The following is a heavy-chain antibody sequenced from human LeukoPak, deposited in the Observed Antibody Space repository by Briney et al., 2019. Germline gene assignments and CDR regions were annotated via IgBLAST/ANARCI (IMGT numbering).Heavy chain of an antibody. D-gene: IGHD5-18*01. CDR1: GFTFSSYS. CDR3: AKLFSYGLLPYFDY. CDR2: ISSSSSYI. J-gene: IGHJ4*02. Sequence: GGSLRLSCAASGFTFSSYSMNWVRKAPGKGLEWVSSISSSSSYIYYADSVKGRFTISRDNSKNTLYLQMNSLRVEDTAVYYCAKLFSYGLLPYFDYWGQGTLVTVSS. V-gene: IGHV3-21*04.